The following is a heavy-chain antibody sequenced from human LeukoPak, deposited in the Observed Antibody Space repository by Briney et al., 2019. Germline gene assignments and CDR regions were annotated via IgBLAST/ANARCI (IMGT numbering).Heavy chain of an antibody. CDR3: ARANSYSSAYYFDY. V-gene: IGHV4-31*03. CDR1: GGSISSGGYY. CDR2: IYYSGST. Sequence: SETLSLTCTVSGGSISSGGYYWSWIRQHPGKGLEWIGYIYYSGSTYYNPSLKSRVTISVDTSKNQFPLKLSSVTAADTAVYYCARANSYSSAYYFDYWGQGTLVTVSS. D-gene: IGHD6-19*01. J-gene: IGHJ4*02.